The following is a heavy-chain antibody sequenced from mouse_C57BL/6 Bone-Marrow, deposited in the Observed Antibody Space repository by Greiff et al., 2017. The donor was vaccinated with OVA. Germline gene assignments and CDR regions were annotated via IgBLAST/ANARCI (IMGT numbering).Heavy chain of an antibody. J-gene: IGHJ1*03. Sequence: QVQLQQSGPELVKPGASVKISCKASGYAFSSSWMNWVKQRPGKGLEWIGRIYPGDGDTNYNGKFKGKATLTADKSSSTAYMQLSSLTSEDSAVYFCARSGGAVGYFDVWGTGTTGTVSS. D-gene: IGHD1-1*01. CDR3: ARSGGAVGYFDV. CDR2: IYPGDGDT. V-gene: IGHV1-82*01. CDR1: GYAFSSSW.